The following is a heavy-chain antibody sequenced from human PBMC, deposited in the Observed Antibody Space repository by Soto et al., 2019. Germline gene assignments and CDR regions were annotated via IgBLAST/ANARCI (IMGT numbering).Heavy chain of an antibody. V-gene: IGHV1-46*01. Sequence: QVRLVQSGAEVKKPGDSVSVSCKAPEYTFANHFIHWVRQAPGQGLEWMGIVNPSGGPTRYTQKFQGRVNMTRDTSTSTVYMVLSSLTSADTAVYYCAREGSYYFDSRIDYWGQGTLVTVSS. J-gene: IGHJ4*02. CDR3: AREGSYYFDSRIDY. D-gene: IGHD3-10*01. CDR2: VNPSGGPT. CDR1: EYTFANHF.